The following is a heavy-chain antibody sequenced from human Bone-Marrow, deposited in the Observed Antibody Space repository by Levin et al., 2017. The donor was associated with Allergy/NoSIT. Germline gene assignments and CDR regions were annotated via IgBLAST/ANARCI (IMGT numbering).Heavy chain of an antibody. Sequence: ASVKVSCAASGFTFSSYWMSWVRQAPGKGLEWVATIKQDGSEKYYVDSVKGRFTISRDNAKNSLYLQMNSLRAEDTAVYYCARDRKWFGEFHLYYYYGMDVWGQGTTVTVSS. J-gene: IGHJ6*02. CDR2: IKQDGSEK. CDR1: GFTFSSYW. CDR3: ARDRKWFGEFHLYYYYGMDV. D-gene: IGHD3-10*01. V-gene: IGHV3-7*01.